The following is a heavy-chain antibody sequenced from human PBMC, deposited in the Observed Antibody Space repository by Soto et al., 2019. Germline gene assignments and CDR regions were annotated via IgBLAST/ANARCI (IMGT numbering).Heavy chain of an antibody. CDR3: ARDDVLCDGGRCYGVPLDV. CDR1: GGSITSFY. V-gene: IGHV4-59*01. J-gene: IGHJ6*04. Sequence: SETLSLTCTVSGGSITSFYWTWIRQPPGRGPEWIGYIYHSGSTNYNPSLKSRVTISVDTSMNQFSLKLNSVTAADTAVYYCARDDVLCDGGRCYGVPLDVWGKGTTVTVSS. D-gene: IGHD2-15*01. CDR2: IYHSGST.